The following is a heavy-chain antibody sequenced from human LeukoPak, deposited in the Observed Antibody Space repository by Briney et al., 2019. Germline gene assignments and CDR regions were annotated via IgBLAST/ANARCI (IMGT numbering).Heavy chain of an antibody. CDR1: GFTFSSHA. V-gene: IGHV3-48*04. Sequence: GRSLRLSCAASGFTFSSHAMNWVRQAPGKGLEWVSYTSSSGSTMYYADSVKGRFTISRDNAKNSLYLQMNSLRAEDTAVYYCAKGHTYYYDSSGYPPVVYFDYWGQGTLVTVSS. J-gene: IGHJ4*02. CDR2: TSSSGSTM. D-gene: IGHD3-22*01. CDR3: AKGHTYYYDSSGYPPVVYFDY.